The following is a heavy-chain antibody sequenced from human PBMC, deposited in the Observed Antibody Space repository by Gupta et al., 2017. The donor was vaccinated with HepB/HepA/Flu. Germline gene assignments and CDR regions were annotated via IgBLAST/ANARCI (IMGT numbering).Heavy chain of an antibody. CDR2: ISYDGSNK. Sequence: VQLVESGGGVVQPGRSLRLSCAASGFTFSSYGMHWVRQAPGKGLEWVAVISYDGSNKYYADSVKGRFTISRDNSKNTLYLQMNSLRAEDTAVYYCAKVRVPAAIYDAFDIWGQGTMVTVSS. CDR1: GFTFSSYG. V-gene: IGHV3-30*18. D-gene: IGHD2-2*01. J-gene: IGHJ3*02. CDR3: AKVRVPAAIYDAFDI.